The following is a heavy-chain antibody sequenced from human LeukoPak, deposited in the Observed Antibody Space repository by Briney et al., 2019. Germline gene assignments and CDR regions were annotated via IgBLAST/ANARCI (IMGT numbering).Heavy chain of an antibody. V-gene: IGHV1-69*13. D-gene: IGHD1-26*01. CDR3: ARDRRISYSGSYYYFDY. CDR1: GYTPTELS. J-gene: IGHJ4*02. Sequence: SVTVSCKVSGYTPTELSMHWVRQAPGQGLEWMGGIIPIFGTANYAQKFQGRVTITADESTSTAYMELSSLRSEDTAVYYCARDRRISYSGSYYYFDYWGQGTLVTVSS. CDR2: IIPIFGTA.